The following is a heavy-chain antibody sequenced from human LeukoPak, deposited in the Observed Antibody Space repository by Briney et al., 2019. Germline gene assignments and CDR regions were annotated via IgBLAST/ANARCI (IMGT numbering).Heavy chain of an antibody. V-gene: IGHV1-46*01. J-gene: IGHJ4*02. D-gene: IGHD2-2*01. CDR1: GYTFTSYY. CDR2: INPSGGNT. CDR3: ARGQTIVVVPAATLLDY. Sequence: ASVKVSCKASGYTFTSYYMHWMRQAPGQGLEWMRIINPSGGNTSYAQKFQGRVTMTRDTSTSTVYMELSSLRSEDTAVYYCARGQTIVVVPAATLLDYWGQGTLVTVSS.